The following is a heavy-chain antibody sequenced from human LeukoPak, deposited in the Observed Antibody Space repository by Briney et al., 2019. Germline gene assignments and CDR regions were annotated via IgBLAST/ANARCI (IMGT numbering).Heavy chain of an antibody. V-gene: IGHV3-11*04. Sequence: PGGSLRLSCAASGFTVSSNYMSWVRQAPGKGLEWVSYISSSGSTIYYADSVKGRFTISRDNAKNSLYLQMNSLRAEDTAVYYCARNTYYYGSGSCWDSWGQGTLVTVSS. J-gene: IGHJ4*02. CDR1: GFTVSSNY. CDR2: ISSSGSTI. D-gene: IGHD3-10*01. CDR3: ARNTYYYGSGSCWDS.